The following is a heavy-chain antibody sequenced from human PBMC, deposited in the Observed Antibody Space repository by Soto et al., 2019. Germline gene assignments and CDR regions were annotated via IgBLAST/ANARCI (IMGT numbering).Heavy chain of an antibody. CDR2: IIPIFGTA. J-gene: IGHJ6*02. D-gene: IGHD6-13*01. V-gene: IGHV1-69*13. Sequence: ASVKVSCKASGGTFSSYAISWVRQAPGQGLEWMGGIIPIFGTANYAQKFQGRVTITADESTSTAYMELSSLRSEDTAVYYCAREEQQLVQDYYYGMDVWGQGTTVTVSS. CDR3: AREEQQLVQDYYYGMDV. CDR1: GGTFSSYA.